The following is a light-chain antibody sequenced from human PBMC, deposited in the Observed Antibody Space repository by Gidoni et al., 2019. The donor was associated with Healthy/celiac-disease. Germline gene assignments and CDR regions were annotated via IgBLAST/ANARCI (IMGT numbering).Light chain of an antibody. CDR3: QQSCSTPPT. J-gene: IGKJ4*01. CDR1: QSISSY. V-gene: IGKV1-39*01. Sequence: DIQITQSPSSLSASVGDRVTITCRASQSISSYLNWYQQKPGKAPKLLIYAASSLQSGVPSRFSGSGSGTDFTLTISSLQPEDFATYYCQQSCSTPPTFGGGTKVEIK. CDR2: AAS.